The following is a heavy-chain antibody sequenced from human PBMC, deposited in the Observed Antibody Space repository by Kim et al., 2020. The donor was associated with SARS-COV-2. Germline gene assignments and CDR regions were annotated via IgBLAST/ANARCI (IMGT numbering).Heavy chain of an antibody. J-gene: IGHJ5*02. CDR3: ASFRDYDILTGYYIFDP. CDR2: ISSSGGTI. Sequence: GGSLRLSCAASGFTFSSYEMNWVRQAPGKGLEWVSYISSSGGTIYYADSVKGRFTISRDNAKNSLYLQMNSLRDEDTAVYYCASFRDYDILTGYYIFDPWGQGTLVTVSS. CDR1: GFTFSSYE. D-gene: IGHD3-9*01. V-gene: IGHV3-48*03.